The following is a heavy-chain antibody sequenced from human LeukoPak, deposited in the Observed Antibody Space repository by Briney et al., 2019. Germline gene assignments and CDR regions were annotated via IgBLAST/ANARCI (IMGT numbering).Heavy chain of an antibody. CDR2: IDASGST. J-gene: IGHJ6*03. CDR3: AREDRGVSTDYYYYMDV. V-gene: IGHV4-4*07. CDR1: GGSISGYY. D-gene: IGHD3-10*01. Sequence: SETLSLTCTVSGGSISGYYWSWIRQPAGTGLEWIGRIDASGSTDYNPSLRSRVTMSVDTSKNHFSLRLSSVTAADTAVFYCAREDRGVSTDYYYYMDVWGKGTTVTVSS.